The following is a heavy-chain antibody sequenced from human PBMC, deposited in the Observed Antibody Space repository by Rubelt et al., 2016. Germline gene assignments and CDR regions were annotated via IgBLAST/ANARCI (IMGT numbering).Heavy chain of an antibody. CDR2: ISAYNGNT. Sequence: WKASGYTFTSYGISWVRQAPEQGLEWMGWISAYNGNTNYAQKLQGRVTMTTDTSTSTAYMELRSLRSEDTAVYYCATVWGMTTVAYGWNWFDPWGQGTLVTVSS. J-gene: IGHJ5*02. CDR3: ATVWGMTTVAYGWNWFDP. CDR1: GYTFTSYG. D-gene: IGHD4-17*01. V-gene: IGHV1-18*01.